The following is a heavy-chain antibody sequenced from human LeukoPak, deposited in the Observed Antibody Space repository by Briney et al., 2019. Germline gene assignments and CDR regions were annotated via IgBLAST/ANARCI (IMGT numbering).Heavy chain of an antibody. CDR2: ISPDGNNQ. V-gene: IGHV3-30*04. CDR1: GSTFITFA. D-gene: IGHD3-10*02. CDR3: AAGLLAIGVLGVVCPGDYFSNYLVV. J-gene: IGHJ6*03. Sequence: PGGSLRLSCAASGSTFITFAMHWGRQAPGKGLEWVTLISPDGNNQEYADSVKGRFTISRDNSKNTLYLQMTSPTTDDTAAYYSAAGLLAIGVLGVVCPGDYFSNYLVVWGKGTMVVVSS.